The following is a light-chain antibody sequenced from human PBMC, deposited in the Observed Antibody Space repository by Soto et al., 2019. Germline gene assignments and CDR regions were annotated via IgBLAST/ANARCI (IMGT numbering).Light chain of an antibody. J-gene: IGKJ1*01. CDR2: AAS. CDR3: QKYNSAPWT. Sequence: DIPMTQSPSSLSASVGDRVTITCRASQGISNYLAWYQQKPGKVPKILIFAASTLQSGVPSRFSGGGSGTDFTLTISSLQPEDVATYYCQKYNSAPWTFGQGTKVEIK. V-gene: IGKV1-27*01. CDR1: QGISNY.